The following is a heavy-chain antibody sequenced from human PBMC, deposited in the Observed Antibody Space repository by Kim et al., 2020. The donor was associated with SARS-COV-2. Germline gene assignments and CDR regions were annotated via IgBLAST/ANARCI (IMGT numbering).Heavy chain of an antibody. CDR1: GYTFTSYG. CDR2: ISAYNGNT. J-gene: IGHJ6*02. V-gene: IGHV1-18*01. Sequence: ASVKVSCKASGYTFTSYGISWVRQAPGQGLEWMGWISAYNGNTNYAQKLQGRVTMTTDTSTSTAYMELRSLRSDDTAVYYCARDFWASTNYDILTGVFEAIYYYYGMDVWGQGTTVTVSS. D-gene: IGHD3-9*01. CDR3: ARDFWASTNYDILTGVFEAIYYYYGMDV.